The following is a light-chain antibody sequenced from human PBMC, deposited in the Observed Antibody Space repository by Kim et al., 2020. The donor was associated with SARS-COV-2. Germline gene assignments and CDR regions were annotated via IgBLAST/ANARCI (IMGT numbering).Light chain of an antibody. CDR3: SAWDTRLSVWV. CDR2: RNN. J-gene: IGLJ3*02. Sequence: PTATSTSTGNSTNVGNQGAAWLKQHQGHPPKLLSYRNNNRPSGISERISASRSGNIASLTITGLQPEDEADYYCSAWDTRLSVWVFGGGTKLTVL. CDR1: STNVGNQG. V-gene: IGLV10-54*01.